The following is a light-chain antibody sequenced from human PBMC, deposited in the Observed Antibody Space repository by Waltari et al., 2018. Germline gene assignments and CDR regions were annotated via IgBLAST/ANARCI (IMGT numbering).Light chain of an antibody. CDR3: QQYYSTLPT. CDR2: WAS. J-gene: IGKJ5*01. V-gene: IGKV4-1*01. Sequence: DIVMTQSPDSLAVSLGEGTTINCKSSQSVLYSSNNKNYLAWYQQKPGQPPKLLIYWASTRESGVPDRFSGSGSGTDFTLTISSLQAEDVAVYYCQQYYSTLPTFGQGTRLEIK. CDR1: QSVLYSSNNKNY.